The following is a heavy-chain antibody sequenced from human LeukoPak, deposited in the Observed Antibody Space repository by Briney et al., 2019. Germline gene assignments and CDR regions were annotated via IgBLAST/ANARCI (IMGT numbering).Heavy chain of an antibody. J-gene: IGHJ4*02. Sequence: SETLSLTCTVSGDSISSSSYYWGWIRQSPGKGLEWIGSIYYGGSTHYKSSLKSRVNISVDTSKNQFFLKLNSVTAADTAVYYCARDKREYGSGSYPGLWGQGTLVTVSS. D-gene: IGHD3-10*01. CDR1: GDSISSSSYY. V-gene: IGHV4-39*07. CDR3: ARDKREYGSGSYPGL. CDR2: IYYGGST.